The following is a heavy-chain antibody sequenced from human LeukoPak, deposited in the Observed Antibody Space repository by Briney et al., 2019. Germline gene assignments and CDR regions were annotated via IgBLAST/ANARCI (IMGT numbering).Heavy chain of an antibody. CDR2: ISSSGSTI. Sequence: GGSLRLSCAASGFTFSSYEMNWVRQAPGKGREWVSYISSSGSTIYYADSVKGRFTISRDNAKNSLYLQMNSLRAEDTAVYYCARDGILWFGELLSAYYGMDVWGQGTTVTVSS. V-gene: IGHV3-48*03. J-gene: IGHJ6*02. CDR1: GFTFSSYE. CDR3: ARDGILWFGELLSAYYGMDV. D-gene: IGHD3-10*01.